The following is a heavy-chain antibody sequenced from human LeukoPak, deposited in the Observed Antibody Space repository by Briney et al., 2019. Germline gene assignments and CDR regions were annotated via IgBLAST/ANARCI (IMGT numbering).Heavy chain of an antibody. V-gene: IGHV4-39*01. CDR1: GGSISSISYY. D-gene: IGHD3-10*01. CDR2: IYYSGST. Sequence: SETLSLTCTVSGGSISSISYYWGWIRQPPGKGLEWIGSIYYSGSTYYNPSLKSRVTISVDTSKNQFSLKLSSVTAADTAVYYCASVYGSGSYFLTNYYYYYMDVWGKGTTVTVSS. J-gene: IGHJ6*03. CDR3: ASVYGSGSYFLTNYYYYYMDV.